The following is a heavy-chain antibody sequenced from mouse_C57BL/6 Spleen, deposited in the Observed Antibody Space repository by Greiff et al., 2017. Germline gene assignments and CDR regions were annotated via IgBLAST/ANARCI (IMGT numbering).Heavy chain of an antibody. Sequence: VQLQQSGPELVKPGASVKIPCKASGYTFTDYNMDWVKQSHGKSLEWIGDINPNNGGTIYNQKFKGTATLTVDKSSSTAYMELRSLTSEDTAVYYCARRKVYYGNFFYAMDYWGQGTSVTVSS. CDR3: ARRKVYYGNFFYAMDY. CDR1: GYTFTDYN. D-gene: IGHD2-1*01. V-gene: IGHV1-18*01. CDR2: INPNNGGT. J-gene: IGHJ4*01.